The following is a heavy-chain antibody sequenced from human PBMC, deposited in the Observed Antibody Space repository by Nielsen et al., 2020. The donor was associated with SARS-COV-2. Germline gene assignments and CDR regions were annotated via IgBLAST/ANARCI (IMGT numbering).Heavy chain of an antibody. V-gene: IGHV4-31*03. CDR3: ARAQTSRITIFGVVGAFDI. CDR1: GGSISSGGYY. Sequence: SETLSLTCTVSGGSISSGGYYWSWIRQHPGKGLEWIGYIYYSGSTYHNPSLKSRVTISVDTSKNQFSLKLSSVTAADTAVYYCARAQTSRITIFGVVGAFDIWGQGTMVTVSS. J-gene: IGHJ3*02. CDR2: IYYSGST. D-gene: IGHD3-3*01.